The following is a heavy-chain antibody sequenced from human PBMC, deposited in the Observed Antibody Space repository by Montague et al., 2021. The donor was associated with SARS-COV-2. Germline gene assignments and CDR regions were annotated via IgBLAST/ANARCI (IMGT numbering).Heavy chain of an antibody. CDR1: GFSLSTYN. J-gene: IGHJ3*01. V-gene: IGHV3-48*03. CDR3: AVNTLVV. CDR2: ISAGGNTR. Sequence: SLRLSCAATGFSLSTYNTNWVRQAPGKGLEWISHISAGGNTRYYADSVKGRFTVSRDNAKNSLYLQMDSLRADDTAVYYCAVNTLVVLGQGTMVTVSS. D-gene: IGHD2-21*01.